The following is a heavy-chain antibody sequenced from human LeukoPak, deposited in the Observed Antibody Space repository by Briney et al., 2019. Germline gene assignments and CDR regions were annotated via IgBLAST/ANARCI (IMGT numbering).Heavy chain of an antibody. J-gene: IGHJ4*02. CDR2: INSGTGST. D-gene: IGHD3-3*01. V-gene: IGHV1-46*01. Sequence: ASVKVSCKASGYTFTSYYLHWVRQAPGQGLEWMGIINSGTGSTSYAQKFQGRVTMTRDTSTSTVYMVLSSLRAEDTAVYYCARNSRRITIFGVVIDPYYFDYWGQGTLVTVSS. CDR3: ARNSRRITIFGVVIDPYYFDY. CDR1: GYTFTSYY.